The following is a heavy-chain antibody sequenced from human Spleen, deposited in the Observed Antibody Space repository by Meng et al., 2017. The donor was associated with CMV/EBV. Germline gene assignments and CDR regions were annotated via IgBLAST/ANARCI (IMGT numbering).Heavy chain of an antibody. V-gene: IGHV3-9*01. J-gene: IGHJ3*02. CDR3: ARVGLGFDI. CDR2: ISWNSGSI. CDR1: GVSVSSANYF. Sequence: LSLTCTVSGVSVSSANYFWTWVRQVPGKGLEWVSGISWNSGSIAYGDSVKGRFTISRDNAKNSLYLQMNSLRADDTALYYCARVGLGFDIWGQGTLVTVSS. D-gene: IGHD1-26*01.